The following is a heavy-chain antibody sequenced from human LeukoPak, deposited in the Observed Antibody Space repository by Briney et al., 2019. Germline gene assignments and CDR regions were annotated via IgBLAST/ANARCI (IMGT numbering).Heavy chain of an antibody. CDR1: GFTFSTYE. CDR3: ARDNYDSSTPYYFDN. Sequence: GGSLRLSCAASGFTFSTYEMNWVRPAPGKGLEWISHINSRGSTIYYADAVKGRFTISRDNAKNSLYLQMNSLRAEDTAVYYCARDNYDSSTPYYFDNWGQGTLVTVSS. D-gene: IGHD3-22*01. V-gene: IGHV3-48*03. CDR2: INSRGSTI. J-gene: IGHJ4*02.